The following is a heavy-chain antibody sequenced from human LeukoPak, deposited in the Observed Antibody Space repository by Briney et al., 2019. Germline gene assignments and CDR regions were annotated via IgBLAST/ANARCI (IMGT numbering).Heavy chain of an antibody. CDR2: IRYDGSNK. Sequence: GGSLRLSCAASGFTFSSYGMHWVRQAPGKGLEWVAFIRYDGSNKYYADSVKGRFTISRDNSKNTLYLQMNSLRAEDTAVYYCARDFYCGSGSPDYWGQGTLVTVSS. V-gene: IGHV3-30*02. J-gene: IGHJ4*02. D-gene: IGHD3-10*01. CDR1: GFTFSSYG. CDR3: ARDFYCGSGSPDY.